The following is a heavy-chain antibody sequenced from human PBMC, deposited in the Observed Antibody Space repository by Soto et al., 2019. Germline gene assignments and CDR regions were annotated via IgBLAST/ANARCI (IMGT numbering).Heavy chain of an antibody. CDR1: GGSISSSSYY. J-gene: IGHJ4*02. CDR3: ARGIVEDSSGYNFDY. CDR2: INHSGST. Sequence: SETLSLTCTVSGGSISSSSYYWGWIRQPPGKGLEWIGEINHSGSTNYNPSLKSRVTISVDTSKNQFSLKLSSVTAADTAVYYCARGIVEDSSGYNFDYWGQGTLVTVSS. V-gene: IGHV4-39*07. D-gene: IGHD3-22*01.